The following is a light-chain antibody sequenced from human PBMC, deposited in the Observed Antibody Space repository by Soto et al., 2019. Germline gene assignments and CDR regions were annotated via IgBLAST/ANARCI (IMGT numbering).Light chain of an antibody. CDR2: GAA. CDR1: QSVSSSY. Sequence: EIGLTQSPGTLSLSPGEKATLSCRASQSVSSSYLAWYQQKPGQAPRLLIYGAASRATGLQDRFSGSGSRTDLTLAISILEPKERAVYCCQQCGPSPHTFRQGTKVEI. CDR3: QQCGPSPHT. J-gene: IGKJ1*01. V-gene: IGKV3-20*01.